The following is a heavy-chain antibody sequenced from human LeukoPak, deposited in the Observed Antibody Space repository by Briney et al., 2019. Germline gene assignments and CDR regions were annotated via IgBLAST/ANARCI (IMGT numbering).Heavy chain of an antibody. CDR2: IYSGGST. V-gene: IGHV3-66*01. D-gene: IGHD2-2*01. Sequence: GGSLRLSCAASGFTVSSNYMSWVRQAPGKGLEWVSVIYSGGSTYYADSVKGRFTISRDNSKNTLYLQMNSLRAEDTAVYYCARDRGYCSSTSCYSFDYRGQGTLVTVSS. CDR1: GFTVSSNY. J-gene: IGHJ4*02. CDR3: ARDRGYCSSTSCYSFDY.